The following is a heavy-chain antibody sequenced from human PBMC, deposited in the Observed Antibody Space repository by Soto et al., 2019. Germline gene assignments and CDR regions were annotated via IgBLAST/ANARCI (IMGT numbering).Heavy chain of an antibody. CDR2: ISGSGGST. CDR1: GFTFSSYA. J-gene: IGHJ6*03. D-gene: IGHD3-3*01. Sequence: GGSLRLSCAASGFTFSSYAMSWVRQAPGKGLEWVSAISGSGGSTYYADSVKGRFTISRDNSKNTLYLQMNSLRAEDTAVYYCAKDLYDVWLDYYYYMDVWGKGTTVTVSS. CDR3: AKDLYDVWLDYYYYMDV. V-gene: IGHV3-23*01.